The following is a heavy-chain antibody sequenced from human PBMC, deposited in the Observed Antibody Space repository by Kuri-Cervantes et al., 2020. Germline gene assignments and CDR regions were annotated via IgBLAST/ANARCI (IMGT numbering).Heavy chain of an antibody. CDR3: ARVAPEYSSSWYYILDY. D-gene: IGHD6-13*01. CDR1: GFTFSNYS. V-gene: IGHV3-74*01. Sequence: GGSLRLSCAASGFTFSNYSMHWVRQAPGTGLVWVSRINGDGSSTNYADSVKGRFTISRDNAKNSLYLQMNSLRAEDTAVYYCARVAPEYSSSWYYILDYWGQGTLVTVSS. CDR2: INGDGSST. J-gene: IGHJ4*02.